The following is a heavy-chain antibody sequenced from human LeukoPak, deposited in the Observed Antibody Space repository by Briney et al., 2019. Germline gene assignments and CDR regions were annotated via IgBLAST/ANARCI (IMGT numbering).Heavy chain of an antibody. J-gene: IGHJ4*02. CDR2: IYYSGNT. D-gene: IGHD4-17*01. V-gene: IGHV4-39*01. CDR1: GDSISSSAYY. Sequence: PSETLSLTCTISGDSISSSAYYWVWIRQPLGKGLDWFGRIYYSGNTYYNPSLKSRVTIFVDTSKNQFSLMLSSVTAAGTAVYYCAGYGATYFFDFWGQGTLVTVSS. CDR3: AGYGATYFFDF.